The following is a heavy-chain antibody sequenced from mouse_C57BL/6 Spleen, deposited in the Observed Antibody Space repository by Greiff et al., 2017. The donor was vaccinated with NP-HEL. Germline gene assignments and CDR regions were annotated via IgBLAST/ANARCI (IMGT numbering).Heavy chain of an antibody. V-gene: IGHV5-4*01. CDR1: GFTFSSYA. Sequence: EVQLVESGGGLVKPGGSLKLSCAASGFTFSSYAMSWVRQTPEKRLEWVATISDGGSYTYYPDNVKGRFTISRDNAKNNLYLQMSHLKSEDTAMYYCARDGSSSGYYAMDYWGQGTSVTVSS. D-gene: IGHD1-1*01. CDR3: ARDGSSSGYYAMDY. J-gene: IGHJ4*01. CDR2: ISDGGSYT.